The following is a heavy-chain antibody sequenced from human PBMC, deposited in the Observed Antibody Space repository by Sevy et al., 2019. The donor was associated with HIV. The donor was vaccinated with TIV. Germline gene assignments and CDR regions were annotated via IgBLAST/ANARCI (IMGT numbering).Heavy chain of an antibody. CDR1: GYSVTSYW. CDR2: NYAGDSDT. D-gene: IGHD4-17*01. Sequence: GESLKISCKGSGYSVTSYWIGWVRQMPGKGLEWMGINYAGDSDTRYSPSFQGQVTISADKSISSAYLQWSSLKASDTAMYYCARQQDYGGNSDYWGQGTLVTVSS. V-gene: IGHV5-51*01. CDR3: ARQQDYGGNSDY. J-gene: IGHJ4*02.